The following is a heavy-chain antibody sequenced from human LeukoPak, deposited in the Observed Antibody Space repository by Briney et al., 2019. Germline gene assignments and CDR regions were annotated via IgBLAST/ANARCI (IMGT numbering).Heavy chain of an antibody. CDR3: AKSGQRRCSSGSCYPYYFDY. J-gene: IGHJ4*02. CDR2: ISSSSNYI. D-gene: IGHD2-15*01. CDR1: GFTLSDYS. Sequence: KSGGSLRLSCAASGFTLSDYSMNWVRQAPGKGLEWVSSISSSSNYIYYADSVKGRFTISRDNAKNSLHLQMNSLRAEDTAVYYCAKSGQRRCSSGSCYPYYFDYWGQGTLVTVSS. V-gene: IGHV3-21*01.